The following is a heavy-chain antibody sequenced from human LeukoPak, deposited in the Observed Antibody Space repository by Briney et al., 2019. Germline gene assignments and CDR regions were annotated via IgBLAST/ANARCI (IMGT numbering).Heavy chain of an antibody. Sequence: SETLSLTCTVSGGSISSYYWSWIRQPPGKGLEWIGYIYYSGSTNCNPSLKSRVTISVDTSKNQFSLKLSSVTAADTAVYYCASRAAAGNFDYWGQGTLVTVSS. CDR3: ASRAAAGNFDY. J-gene: IGHJ4*02. CDR2: IYYSGST. V-gene: IGHV4-59*01. CDR1: GGSISSYY. D-gene: IGHD6-13*01.